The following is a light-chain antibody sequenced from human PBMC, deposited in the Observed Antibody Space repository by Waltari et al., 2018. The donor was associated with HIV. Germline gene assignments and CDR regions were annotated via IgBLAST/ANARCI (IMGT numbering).Light chain of an antibody. J-gene: IGLJ1*01. CDR3: QAWDSSTAFYV. V-gene: IGLV3-1*01. CDR2: QDN. Sequence: SYELTQPPSVSVSPGQTASITCSGDKLGDKYACWYQQKPGQSPVLVIYQDNKRPSGLPERFSGSNSGNTATLTISGTQAVDEADYYCQAWDSSTAFYVFGTGTKVTFL. CDR1: KLGDKY.